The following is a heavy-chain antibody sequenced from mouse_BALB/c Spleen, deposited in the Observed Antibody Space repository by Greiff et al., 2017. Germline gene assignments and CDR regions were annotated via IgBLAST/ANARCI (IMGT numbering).Heavy chain of an antibody. CDR1: GFTFNTYA. CDR2: IRSRSNNYAT. CDR3: VRRDAMDY. V-gene: IGHV10-1*02. J-gene: IGHJ4*01. Sequence: EVLLVESGGGLVQPKGSLKLSCAASGFTFNTYAMTWVRQAPGKGLEWVARIRSRSNNYATYYADSVKDRFTISRDDSQSMLYLQMNNLKTEDTAMYYCVRRDAMDYWGQGTSVTVSS.